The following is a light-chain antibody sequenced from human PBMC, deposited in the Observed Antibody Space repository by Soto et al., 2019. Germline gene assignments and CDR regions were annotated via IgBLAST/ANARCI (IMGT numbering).Light chain of an antibody. CDR1: QTVSTS. Sequence: EIVMTQSPATLSVSPGERATLSCRASQTVSTSLAWYQQKPGQAPRLLIYGASTRASGVPARFSGSGSGTEFTLTICSLQSEDSAVYYCHQYNNWWTFGQGTKVDIK. J-gene: IGKJ1*01. V-gene: IGKV3-15*01. CDR3: HQYNNWWT. CDR2: GAS.